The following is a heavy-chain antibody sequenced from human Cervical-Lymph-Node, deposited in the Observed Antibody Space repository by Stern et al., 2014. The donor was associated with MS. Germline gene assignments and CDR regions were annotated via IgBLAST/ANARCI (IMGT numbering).Heavy chain of an antibody. Sequence: VQLVESGGGVVQPGRSLSLSCVGSGFTFSTYAMHWVRQAPGKGLERVAFVSYDGTQRNSTDSVKARFTISRDNSKNTLYLHMNSLRDEDTAVYFCARGGRGVGLEYWGQGALVTVSS. J-gene: IGHJ4*02. D-gene: IGHD3-10*01. CDR3: ARGGRGVGLEY. CDR1: GFTFSTYA. CDR2: VSYDGTQR. V-gene: IGHV3-30-3*01.